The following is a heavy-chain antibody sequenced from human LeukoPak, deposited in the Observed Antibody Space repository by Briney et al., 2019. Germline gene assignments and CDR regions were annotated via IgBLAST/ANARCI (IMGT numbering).Heavy chain of an antibody. CDR1: GGSISSGSYY. J-gene: IGHJ4*02. V-gene: IGHV4-61*01. CDR3: ARYYYGSERSPFDY. Sequence: SETLSLTCTVSGGSISSGSYYWSWIRQPPGKALEWIGNIYYSGSTTYNPSLKSRVTISVDTSKNQFSLNLRSVTAADTAVYYCARYYYGSERSPFDYWGQGTLVTVSS. D-gene: IGHD3-10*01. CDR2: IYYSGST.